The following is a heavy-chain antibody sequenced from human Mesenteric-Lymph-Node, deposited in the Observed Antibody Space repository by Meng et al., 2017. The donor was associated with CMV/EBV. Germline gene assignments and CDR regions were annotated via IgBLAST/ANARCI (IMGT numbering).Heavy chain of an antibody. V-gene: IGHV1-3*01. CDR3: AGERGYCNGGSCSLPDY. D-gene: IGHD2-15*01. CDR2: INPGNGNT. J-gene: IGHJ4*02. CDR1: YNFIYYT. Sequence: YNFIYYTIHWVRQAPGQVPEWMGWINPGNGNTKYSEEFQGRVTFTRDTSASATYMELSGLRFEDTALYYCAGERGYCNGGSCSLPDYWGQGTLVTVSS.